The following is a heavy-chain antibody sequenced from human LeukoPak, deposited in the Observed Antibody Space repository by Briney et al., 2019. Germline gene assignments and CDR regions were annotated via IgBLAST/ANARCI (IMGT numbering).Heavy chain of an antibody. D-gene: IGHD6-19*01. CDR2: IYYSGST. CDR1: GGSISSYY. V-gene: IGHV4-59*01. CDR3: ARVGQWLAFDS. J-gene: IGHJ4*02. Sequence: TSETLSLTCTVSGGSISSYYWSWIRQPPGKGLEWIGYIYYSGSTNYNPSLKSRVTISVDTSKNQFSLKLSSVTAADTAVYYCARVGQWLAFDSWGQGTLVTVSS.